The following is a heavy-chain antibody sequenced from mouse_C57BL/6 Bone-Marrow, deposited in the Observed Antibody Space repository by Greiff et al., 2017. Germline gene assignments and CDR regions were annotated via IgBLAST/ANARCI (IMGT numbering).Heavy chain of an antibody. D-gene: IGHD3-1*01. CDR2: IRLKSDNYAT. V-gene: IGHV6-3*01. CDR1: GFTFSNYW. CDR3: TGGAFYFDY. J-gene: IGHJ2*01. Sequence: EVQGVESGGGLVQPGGSMKLSCVASGFTFSNYWMNWVRQSPEKGLEWVAQIRLKSDNYATHYAESVKGRFTISRDDSKSSVYLQMNNLRAEDTGIYYCTGGAFYFDYWGQGTTLTVSS.